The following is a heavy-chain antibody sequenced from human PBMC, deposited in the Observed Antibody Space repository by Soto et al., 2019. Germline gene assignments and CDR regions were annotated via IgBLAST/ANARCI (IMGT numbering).Heavy chain of an antibody. Sequence: GGSLRLSCAASGFTFSSYSMNWVRQAPGKGLEWVSSISSSSSYIYYADSVRGRFTISRDNAKNSLYLQMNSLRAEDTAVYYCARDPSPYYFDYWGQGTLVTVSS. CDR3: ARDPSPYYFDY. CDR2: ISSSSSYI. CDR1: GFTFSSYS. V-gene: IGHV3-21*01. J-gene: IGHJ4*02.